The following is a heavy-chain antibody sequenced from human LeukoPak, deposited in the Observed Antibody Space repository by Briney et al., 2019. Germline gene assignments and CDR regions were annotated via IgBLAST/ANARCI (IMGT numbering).Heavy chain of an antibody. V-gene: IGHV4-38-2*02. CDR1: GYSISSGYY. Sequence: SETLSLTCTVSGYSISSGYYWGWIRQPPGKGLEWIGSIYHSGSTYYNPSLKSRVTISVDTSKNQFSLKLSSVTAADTAVYYCARGGGGADYWGQGTLVTVSS. D-gene: IGHD6-25*01. J-gene: IGHJ4*01. CDR2: IYHSGST. CDR3: ARGGGGADY.